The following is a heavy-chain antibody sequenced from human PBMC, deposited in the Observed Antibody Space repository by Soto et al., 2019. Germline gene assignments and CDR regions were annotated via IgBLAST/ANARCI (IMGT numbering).Heavy chain of an antibody. CDR1: GGSISSGDYY. V-gene: IGHV4-30-4*01. CDR3: ARGIAVAGYNWFDP. J-gene: IGHJ5*02. Sequence: QVQLQESGPGLVKPSQTLSLTCTVSGGSISSGDYYWGWIRQPPGKGLEWIGYIYYSGSTYYNPSITSRVTIAVDTSKNQFSLKLRSVTAADTAVYYCARGIAVAGYNWFDPWGQGTLVTVSS. D-gene: IGHD6-19*01. CDR2: IYYSGST.